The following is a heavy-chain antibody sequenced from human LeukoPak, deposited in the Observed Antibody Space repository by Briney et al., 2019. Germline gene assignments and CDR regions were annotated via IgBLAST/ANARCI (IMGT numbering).Heavy chain of an antibody. CDR1: GGTFSSYA. J-gene: IGHJ3*02. CDR2: IIPIFGTA. V-gene: IGHV1-69*13. D-gene: IGHD5-18*01. Sequence: ASVKVSCKASGGTFSSYAISWVRQALGQGLEWMGGIIPIFGTANYAQKFQGRVAITADESTSTAYMELSSLRSEDTAVYYCASPLDTAMAYDAFDIWGQGTMVTVSS. CDR3: ASPLDTAMAYDAFDI.